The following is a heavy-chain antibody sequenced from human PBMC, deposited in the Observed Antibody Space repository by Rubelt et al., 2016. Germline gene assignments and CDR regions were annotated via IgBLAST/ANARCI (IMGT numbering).Heavy chain of an antibody. D-gene: IGHD3-22*01. CDR2: INHSGST. J-gene: IGHJ3*02. CDR1: GGSFSGYY. CDR3: AGFGSSGYYPGTCDI. V-gene: IGHV4-34*01. Sequence: QVQLQQWGAGLLKPSETLSLTCAVYGGSFSGYYWSWIRQPPGKGLEWIGEINHSGSTYYNPSLKSRVTISVDTSKNQFSLKLSSVTAADTAVYYCAGFGSSGYYPGTCDIWGQGTMVTVSS.